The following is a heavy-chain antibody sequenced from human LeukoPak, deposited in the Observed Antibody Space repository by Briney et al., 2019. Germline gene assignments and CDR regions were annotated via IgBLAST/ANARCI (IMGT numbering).Heavy chain of an antibody. J-gene: IGHJ5*02. CDR3: ARNDWSNWFDP. V-gene: IGHV4-38-2*02. D-gene: IGHD3-9*01. CDR1: GYSISSGYY. Sequence: SETLSLTCTVSGYSISSGYYWGWIRQPPGKGLEWIGSIYHSGSTYYNPSLKSRVTMSVDTSKNQFSLKLSSVTAADTAVYYCARNDWSNWFDPWGQGTLVTVSS. CDR2: IYHSGST.